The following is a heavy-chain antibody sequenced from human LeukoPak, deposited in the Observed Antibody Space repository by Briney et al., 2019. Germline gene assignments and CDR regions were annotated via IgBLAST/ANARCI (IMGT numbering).Heavy chain of an antibody. Sequence: SETLSLTCTVSGGSISSSSYYWGWIRQPPGKGLEWVGSIYYSGSTYYNPSLKRRVTISVDTSKNQFSLKLSSVTAADTAVYYCARSIGLEGYFDYWGQGTLVTVSS. CDR3: ARSIGLEGYFDY. J-gene: IGHJ4*02. CDR2: IYYSGST. CDR1: GGSISSSSYY. V-gene: IGHV4-39*01. D-gene: IGHD2-21*01.